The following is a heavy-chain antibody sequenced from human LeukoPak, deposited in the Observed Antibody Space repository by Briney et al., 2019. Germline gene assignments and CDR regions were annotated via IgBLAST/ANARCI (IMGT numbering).Heavy chain of an antibody. J-gene: IGHJ4*02. D-gene: IGHD6-13*01. CDR2: INPNSGGT. V-gene: IGHV1-2*02. CDR1: GYTFTDYY. Sequence: ASVKVSCKASGYTFTDYYMHWVRKAPGQVLEWMGWINPNSGGTNYAQKFLGRVTMTRDTSTSTVYMELSSLRSEDTAVYFCARDLGYSSSWGYWGQGTLVTVSS. CDR3: ARDLGYSSSWGY.